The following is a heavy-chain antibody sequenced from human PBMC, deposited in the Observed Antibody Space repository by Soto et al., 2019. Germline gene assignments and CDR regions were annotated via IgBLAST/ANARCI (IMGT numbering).Heavy chain of an antibody. D-gene: IGHD2-15*01. J-gene: IGHJ6*02. CDR3: ARDYGVDTAMKYCSGGSCYQGGMDV. CDR1: GVSVSGSPC. Sequence: TLSLTCTVSGVSVSGSPCWTWIRQAPGKGLEWIGCIFYNGTTNYNPSLRSPVTISVDTSKNQFSLKVTSVTAADTAVYYCARDYGVDTAMKYCSGGSCYQGGMDVWGQGTTVTVSS. V-gene: IGHV4-61*01. CDR2: IFYNGTT.